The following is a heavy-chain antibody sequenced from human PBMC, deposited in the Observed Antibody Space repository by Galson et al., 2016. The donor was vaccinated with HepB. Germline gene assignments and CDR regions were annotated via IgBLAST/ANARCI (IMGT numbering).Heavy chain of an antibody. D-gene: IGHD6-19*01. CDR2: IYSGGST. CDR1: GFTVSSNY. CDR3: ARGQAVARYYGMDV. V-gene: IGHV3-53*01. Sequence: SLRLSCAASGFTVSSNYMTWVRQSPGKGLEWVSVIYSGGSTYYADSVKGRFIISRDNSKNTLYLQMNSLRAEDTAVYHCARGQAVARYYGMDVWGQGTTVTVS. J-gene: IGHJ6*02.